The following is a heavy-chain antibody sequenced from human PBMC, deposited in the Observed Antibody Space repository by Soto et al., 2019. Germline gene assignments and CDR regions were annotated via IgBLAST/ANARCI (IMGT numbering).Heavy chain of an antibody. CDR2: VWYDGSNG. CDR3: ARDPRTARASAMDV. V-gene: IGHV3-33*01. D-gene: IGHD6-6*01. J-gene: IGHJ6*02. Sequence: GGSLRLSCAASGFIFSNFGMHWVRQAPGKGLEWVAGVWYDGSNGVSADSVKGRFTISRDNSKNTLYLQMTSLRAEDTAVYYYARDPRTARASAMDVWGQGTTVTVSS. CDR1: GFIFSNFG.